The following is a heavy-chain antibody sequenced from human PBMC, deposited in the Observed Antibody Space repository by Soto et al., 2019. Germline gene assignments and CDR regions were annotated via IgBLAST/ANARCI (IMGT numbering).Heavy chain of an antibody. V-gene: IGHV3-23*01. CDR3: AKDQRYFDWLLSSDYYGMDV. J-gene: IGHJ6*02. CDR2: ISGSGGST. Sequence: PGGSLRPSCAASGFTFSSYAMSWVRQAPGKGLEWVSAISGSGGSTYYADSVKGRFTISRDNSKNTLYLQMNSLRAEDTAVYYCAKDQRYFDWLLSSDYYGMDVWGQGTTVTVSS. D-gene: IGHD3-9*01. CDR1: GFTFSSYA.